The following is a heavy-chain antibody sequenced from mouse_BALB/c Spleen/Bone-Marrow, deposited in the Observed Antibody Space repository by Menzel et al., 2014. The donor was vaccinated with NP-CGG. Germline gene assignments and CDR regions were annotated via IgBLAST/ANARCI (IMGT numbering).Heavy chain of an antibody. Sequence: DVKLVESGGGLVKPGGSLKLSCAASGFTFSSYAMSWVRQSPEKRLEWVAGISSGGSYTYYPDTVTSRFTISRDNAKNPLYLEMSSLRSEDTAMYYCARSPQRDYAMDYWGQGTSVTVSS. CDR3: ARSPQRDYAMDY. D-gene: IGHD3-2*02. J-gene: IGHJ4*01. CDR2: ISSGGSYT. V-gene: IGHV5-9-4*01. CDR1: GFTFSSYA.